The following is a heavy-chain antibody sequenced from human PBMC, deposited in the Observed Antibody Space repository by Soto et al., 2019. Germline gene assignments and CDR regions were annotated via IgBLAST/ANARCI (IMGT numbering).Heavy chain of an antibody. CDR3: ARSPPYYYGSGSYSPLYYYGMDV. V-gene: IGHV4-4*02. D-gene: IGHD3-10*01. CDR2: IYHSGST. J-gene: IGHJ6*02. CDR1: GGSISSSNW. Sequence: QVQLQESGPGLVKPSGTLSLTCAVSGGSISSSNWWSWVRQPPGKGLEWIGEIYHSGSTNYNPSLKGQVTISVDKAKNQFSLKLSSVSAADTAVYYCARSPPYYYGSGSYSPLYYYGMDVWGQGTTVTVSS.